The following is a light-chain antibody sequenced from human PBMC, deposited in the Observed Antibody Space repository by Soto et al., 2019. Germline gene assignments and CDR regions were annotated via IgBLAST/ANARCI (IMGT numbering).Light chain of an antibody. V-gene: IGLV2-14*01. CDR3: SSYTIRSTLV. CDR2: EVT. J-gene: IGLJ1*01. CDR1: GSDVGGYNY. Sequence: QSALTQPASVSGSPGQSITISCTGTGSDVGGYNYVSWYQQHPGRAPKLIIYEVTNRPSGVSNRFSGSKSGNTASLTISGLRAEDEADYYCSSYTIRSTLVFGTGTKVTVL.